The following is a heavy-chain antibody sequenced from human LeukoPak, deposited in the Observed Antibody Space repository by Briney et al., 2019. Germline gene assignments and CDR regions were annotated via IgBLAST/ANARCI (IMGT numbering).Heavy chain of an antibody. D-gene: IGHD3-10*01. CDR1: GGTFSSYA. V-gene: IGHV1-69*13. CDR3: ARVRRLRFGESYYFDY. CDR2: IIPIFGTA. Sequence: SVKVSCKASGGTFSSYAISWVRQAPGQGLEWMGGIIPIFGTANYAQKFQGRVTITADESTSTAYMELSSLRSEDTAVYYCARVRRLRFGESYYFDYWGQGTLVTVSS. J-gene: IGHJ4*02.